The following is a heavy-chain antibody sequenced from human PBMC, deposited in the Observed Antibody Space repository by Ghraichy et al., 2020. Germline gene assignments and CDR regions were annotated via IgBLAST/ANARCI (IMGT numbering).Heavy chain of an antibody. D-gene: IGHD5-24*01. J-gene: IGHJ6*02. V-gene: IGHV4-59*01. CDR1: GGSINNYY. Sequence: SETLSLTCNVSGGSINNYYWSWIRQPPGKGLEWIGYIYYSGSTNYNSPLKSRVTISVDTSKNQFSLKLSSVTAADTAVYYCASSRDAYNPYWDYGMDVWGQGTTVTVSS. CDR3: ASSRDAYNPYWDYGMDV. CDR2: IYYSGST.